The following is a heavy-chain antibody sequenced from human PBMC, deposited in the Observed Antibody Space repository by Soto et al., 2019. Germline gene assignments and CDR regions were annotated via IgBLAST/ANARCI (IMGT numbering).Heavy chain of an antibody. D-gene: IGHD6-13*01. CDR1: GGTFSSNA. Sequence: QVQLVQSGAEVKKPGSSVKVSCKDSGGTFSSNAISWVRHAPGQGLEWMGGIIPIFGTANYAQKFQGRVTITADESTSTAYMELSSLRSEDTAVYYCARAGYSSSYELGGMDVWGQGTTVTVSS. CDR2: IIPIFGTA. J-gene: IGHJ6*02. CDR3: ARAGYSSSYELGGMDV. V-gene: IGHV1-69*01.